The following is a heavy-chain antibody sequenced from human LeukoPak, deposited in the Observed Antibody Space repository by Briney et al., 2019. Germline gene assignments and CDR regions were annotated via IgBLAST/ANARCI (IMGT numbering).Heavy chain of an antibody. CDR2: IYYSGST. V-gene: IGHV4-59*08. CDR1: GGSISSYY. J-gene: IGHJ5*02. CDR3: ASSTVLTPGGLGDWFDP. D-gene: IGHD4-23*01. Sequence: PSETLSLTCTVSGGSISSYYWSWIRQPPGKGLEWIGYIYYSGSTHYNPSLKSRVTISVDTSKNQFSLRLSSVTDADTTVYYCASSTVLTPGGLGDWFDPWGQGTLVTVSS.